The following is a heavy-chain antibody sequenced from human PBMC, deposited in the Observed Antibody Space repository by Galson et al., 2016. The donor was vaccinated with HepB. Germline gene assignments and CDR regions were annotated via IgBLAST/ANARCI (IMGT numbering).Heavy chain of an antibody. CDR3: ATVGVGRTMGDAFDI. D-gene: IGHD3-10*01. J-gene: IGHJ3*02. CDR2: IKRETEGGTT. CDR1: GFTFSNAW. Sequence: SLRLSCAASGFTFSNAWMNWVRQVPGKGLEWVGRIKRETEGGTTDHAAPVKGRFTISRDDSKNTAYLEMNGLKTEDTALYYCATVGVGRTMGDAFDIWGQGTMVAVSS. V-gene: IGHV3-15*07.